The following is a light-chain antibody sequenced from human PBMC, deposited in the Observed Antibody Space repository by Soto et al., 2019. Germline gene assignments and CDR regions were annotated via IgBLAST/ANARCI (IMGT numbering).Light chain of an antibody. CDR1: QTVSAN. J-gene: IGKJ3*01. CDR2: GAS. Sequence: ELVMTQSPATLSVSPGERATLSCRASQTVSANLAWYQQKPGQAPRLLIYGASTRATGIPARFSGSGSGTEFTLTISSLQSEDFAVYYCEHYNDWPPFAFGPGTRVFIE. V-gene: IGKV3-15*01. CDR3: EHYNDWPPFA.